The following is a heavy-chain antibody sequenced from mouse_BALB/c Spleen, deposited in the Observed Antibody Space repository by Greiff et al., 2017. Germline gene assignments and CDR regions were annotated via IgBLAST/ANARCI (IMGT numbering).Heavy chain of an antibody. CDR2: ISSGGST. Sequence: EVNLVESGGGLVKPGGSLKLSCAASGFTFSSYAMSWVRQTPEKRLEWVASISSGGSTYYPDSVKGRFTISRDNARNILYLQMSSLRSEDTAMYYCARTGSYDYYYAMDYWGQGTSVTVSS. D-gene: IGHD1-1*02. V-gene: IGHV5-6-5*01. CDR3: ARTGSYDYYYAMDY. J-gene: IGHJ4*01. CDR1: GFTFSSYA.